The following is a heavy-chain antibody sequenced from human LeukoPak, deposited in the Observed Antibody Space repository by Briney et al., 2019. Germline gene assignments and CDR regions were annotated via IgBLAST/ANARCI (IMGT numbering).Heavy chain of an antibody. V-gene: IGHV4-59*11. D-gene: IGHD4-17*01. CDR2: ISYIGST. CDR1: DDSFSSHY. CDR3: ARDLVTVTKGFDI. Sequence: SETLSLTCAVSDDSFSSHYWTWIRQPPGKGLEWIGYISYIGSTNYNPSLKSRVTISIDTSRNRFSLRLSSVTAADTAVYYCARDLVTVTKGFDIWGQGTMVSVSS. J-gene: IGHJ3*02.